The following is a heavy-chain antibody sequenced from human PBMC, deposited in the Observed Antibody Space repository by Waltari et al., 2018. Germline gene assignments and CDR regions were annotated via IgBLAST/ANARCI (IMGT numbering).Heavy chain of an antibody. CDR3: ARPESSGSSSLDY. CDR2: INPKNACT. V-gene: IGHV1-2*02. D-gene: IGHD6-13*01. CDR1: GHTFTAQF. Sequence: QVQLVQSGAEVTKPRASLKCSCKLSGHTFTAQFVHRVRQARGLRLEWWQGRVPRKGFEGMGWINPKNACTKYGQKLQGRLTIHSDPSVIIAHLALSRLTSDDSAVYFCARPESSGSSSLDYWGQGTMVIVSS. J-gene: IGHJ4*02.